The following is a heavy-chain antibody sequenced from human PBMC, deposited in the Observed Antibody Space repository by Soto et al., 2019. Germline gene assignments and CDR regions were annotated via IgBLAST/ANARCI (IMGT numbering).Heavy chain of an antibody. CDR3: AGTIFGVVNPYYYYYYGMDV. J-gene: IGHJ6*02. CDR2: IDPSDSYT. V-gene: IGHV5-10-1*01. Sequence: GESLKISCEGSGYRFTSYWVSWVRQMPGKGLEWMGRIDPSDSYTNYSPSFQGHVTISADKSISTAYLQWSGLKASDTAMYYCAGTIFGVVNPYYYYYYGMDVWGQGTTVTVSS. D-gene: IGHD3-3*01. CDR1: GYRFTSYW.